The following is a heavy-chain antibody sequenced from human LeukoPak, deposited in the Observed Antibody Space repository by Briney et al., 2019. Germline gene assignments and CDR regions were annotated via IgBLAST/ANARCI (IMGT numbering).Heavy chain of an antibody. V-gene: IGHV4-39*01. CDR1: GGSISSSSYY. CDR3: ASGDPSTDWFDP. CDR2: IYYSGST. Sequence: SETLSLTCTVSGGSISSSSYYCGWIRQPPGKGLEWIGSIYYSGSTYYNPSLKSRVTIYVDTSKNQFSLKLSSVTAADTAVYYCASGDPSTDWFDPWGQGTLVTVSS. D-gene: IGHD2-2*01. J-gene: IGHJ5*02.